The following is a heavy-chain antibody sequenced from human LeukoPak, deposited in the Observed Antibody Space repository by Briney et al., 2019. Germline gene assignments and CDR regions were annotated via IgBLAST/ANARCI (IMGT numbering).Heavy chain of an antibody. D-gene: IGHD5-24*01. CDR3: ARDRGMTHDAFDI. V-gene: IGHV3-33*01. CDR1: GFTFSSYG. CDR2: IWYDGSTK. Sequence: PGRSLRLSCAASGFTFSSYGMHWVRQAPGKGLEWVALIWYDGSTKYYADSVKGRFTISRDNSKNTLYLQMNSLRAEDTAVYYCARDRGMTHDAFDIWGQGTMVTVSS. J-gene: IGHJ3*02.